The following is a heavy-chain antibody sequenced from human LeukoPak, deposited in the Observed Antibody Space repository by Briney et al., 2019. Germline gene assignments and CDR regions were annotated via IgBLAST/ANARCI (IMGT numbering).Heavy chain of an antibody. Sequence: TGGSLRLSCAVSGFDFGDYTMHWVRQPPGKGLEWVSLISWNSGSIKYTESVKGRFTISRDNSKNSLYLQMSSLRTEDTALYYCARDIYDSGDFRGGFWGQGTLVTVSS. D-gene: IGHD3-22*01. CDR3: ARDIYDSGDFRGGF. V-gene: IGHV3-43*01. CDR1: GFDFGDYT. CDR2: ISWNSGSI. J-gene: IGHJ4*02.